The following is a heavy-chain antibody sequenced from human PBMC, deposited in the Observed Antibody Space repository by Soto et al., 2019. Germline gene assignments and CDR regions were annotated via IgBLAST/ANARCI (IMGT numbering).Heavy chain of an antibody. V-gene: IGHV4-59*01. CDR3: ARAFLYCSGGSCYPPFVDY. CDR2: IYYSGST. CDR1: GGSISSYY. J-gene: IGHJ4*02. D-gene: IGHD2-15*01. Sequence: SETLSLTCTVSGGSISSYYWSWIWQPPGKGLEWIGYIYYSGSTNYNPSLKSRVTISVDTSKNQFSLKLSSVTAADTAVYYCARAFLYCSGGSCYPPFVDYWGQGTLVTVSS.